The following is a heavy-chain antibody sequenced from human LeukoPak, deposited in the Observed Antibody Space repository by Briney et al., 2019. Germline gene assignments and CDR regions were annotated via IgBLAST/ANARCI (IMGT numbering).Heavy chain of an antibody. J-gene: IGHJ6*02. D-gene: IGHD4-17*01. V-gene: IGHV3-21*01. Sequence: GSLRLSCAASGFTFSSYSMNWVRQAPGKGLEWVSSISSSSSYIYYADSVKGRFTISRDNAKNSLYLQMNSLRAEDTAVYYCARVGADYGDPNPLYYYYYYGMDVWGQGTTVTVSS. CDR3: ARVGADYGDPNPLYYYYYYGMDV. CDR2: ISSSSSYI. CDR1: GFTFSSYS.